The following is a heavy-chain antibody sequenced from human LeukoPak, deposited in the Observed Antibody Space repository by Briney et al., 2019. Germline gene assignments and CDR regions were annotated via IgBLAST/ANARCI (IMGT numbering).Heavy chain of an antibody. Sequence: GASVKVSCKASGYTFTGYYMHWVRQAPGQGLEWMGWINPNSGGTNYAQKFQGRVTMTRDTSISTAYMELSRLRSDDTAVYYCARGPTRIAVAGTDNGNYWGQGTLVTVSS. J-gene: IGHJ4*02. D-gene: IGHD6-19*01. CDR2: INPNSGGT. V-gene: IGHV1-2*02. CDR3: ARGPTRIAVAGTDNGNY. CDR1: GYTFTGYY.